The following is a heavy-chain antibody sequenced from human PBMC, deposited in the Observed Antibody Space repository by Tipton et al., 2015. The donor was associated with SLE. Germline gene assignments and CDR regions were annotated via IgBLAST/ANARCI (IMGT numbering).Heavy chain of an antibody. CDR1: GFTVSSNY. J-gene: IGHJ2*01. D-gene: IGHD6-6*01. Sequence: GSLRLSCAASGFTVSSNYMSWVRQAPGKGLEWVSVIYSGVSTYYADSVKGRFPISRHNSQATLYLQMNSLRAEEPAVYYCAPRIAARPRDWYFDLWGRGTLVTVSS. CDR2: IYSGVST. CDR3: APRIAARPRDWYFDL. V-gene: IGHV3-53*04.